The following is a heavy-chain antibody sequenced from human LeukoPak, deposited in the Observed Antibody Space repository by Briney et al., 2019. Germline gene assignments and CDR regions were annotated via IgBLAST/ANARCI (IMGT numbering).Heavy chain of an antibody. CDR2: IYPADSDT. CDR1: GYRFANYW. V-gene: IGHV5-51*01. D-gene: IGHD5-24*01. CDR3: ALRVGRDGYKG. Sequence: GESLQISCKGSGYRFANYWIGWVRQMPGKGLEWMAIIYPADSDTRYSPSFQGQVTISADRSISTAYLQWSSLKASDTAMYYCALRVGRDGYKGWGQGTMVTVSS. J-gene: IGHJ3*01.